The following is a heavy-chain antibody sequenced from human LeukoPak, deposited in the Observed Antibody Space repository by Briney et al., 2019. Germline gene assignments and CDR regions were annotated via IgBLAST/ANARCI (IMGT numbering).Heavy chain of an antibody. Sequence: SETLSLTCAVYGGSFSGYYWSWIRQPPGKGLEWIGEINHSGSTNYNPSLKSRVTISVDRSKNQFSLKLSSVTAADTAVYYCARAPPPSYDFWSGYSAAPYGMDVWGQGTTVTVSS. D-gene: IGHD3-3*01. CDR3: ARAPPPSYDFWSGYSAAPYGMDV. CDR2: INHSGST. V-gene: IGHV4-34*01. CDR1: GGSFSGYY. J-gene: IGHJ6*02.